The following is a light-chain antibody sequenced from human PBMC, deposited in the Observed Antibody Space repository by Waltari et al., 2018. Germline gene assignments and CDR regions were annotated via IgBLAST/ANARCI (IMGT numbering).Light chain of an antibody. J-gene: IGKJ5*01. CDR2: DAS. V-gene: IGKV3-15*01. Sequence: EVVMTQSPATLSVFPGESATLSCRASQTVSSNLAWYQQRPGLAPRLLIFDASTRAPSVPARFSGSGSGTEFTLTIRSLQSEDSAVYYCQQYNRWPPITFGQGTRLEIK. CDR1: QTVSSN. CDR3: QQYNRWPPIT.